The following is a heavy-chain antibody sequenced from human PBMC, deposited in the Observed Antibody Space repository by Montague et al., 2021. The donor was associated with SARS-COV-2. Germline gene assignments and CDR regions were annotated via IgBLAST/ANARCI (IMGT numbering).Heavy chain of an antibody. D-gene: IGHD3-3*01. CDR1: GGSISSSSNY. V-gene: IGHV4-39*01. Sequence: SETLSLTCTVSGGSISSSSNYWGWIRQPPGKGLEWLGNIYYSGSTYYNPSLKSPVTISVDTSKNQFSLKLSSVTAADTAVYYCARLNFHITIFGVVSSRVFDYWGQGTLVTVSS. J-gene: IGHJ4*02. CDR3: ARLNFHITIFGVVSSRVFDY. CDR2: IYYSGST.